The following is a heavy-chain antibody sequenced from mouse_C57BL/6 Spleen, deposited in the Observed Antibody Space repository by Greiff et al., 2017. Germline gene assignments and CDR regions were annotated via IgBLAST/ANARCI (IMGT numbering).Heavy chain of an antibody. CDR3: AKGLYDYYYFDY. V-gene: IGHV1-66*01. J-gene: IGHJ2*01. D-gene: IGHD2-4*01. CDR1: GYSFTSYY. CDR2: IYPGSGNT. Sequence: QVQLQQSGHELVKPGASVKISCKASGYSFTSYYIHWVKQRPGQGLEWIGWIYPGSGNTKYNEKFKGKATLTADTSSSTAYMQLSSLTSEDSAVYYCAKGLYDYYYFDYWGQGTTLTVSS.